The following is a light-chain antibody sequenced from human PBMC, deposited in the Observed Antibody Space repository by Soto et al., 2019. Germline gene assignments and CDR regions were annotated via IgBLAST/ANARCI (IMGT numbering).Light chain of an antibody. V-gene: IGLV2-14*01. CDR1: SSDLGAFDY. Sequence: QSALTQPASVSGSPGQSITISCTGTSSDLGAFDYVSWFQHHPGKAPKLVIYEVTSRASGVSPRFSGSKSANTASLTISGLQPEDEAIYFCISYTTFNPPVVFGGGTKVTVL. CDR2: EVT. J-gene: IGLJ3*02. CDR3: ISYTTFNPPVV.